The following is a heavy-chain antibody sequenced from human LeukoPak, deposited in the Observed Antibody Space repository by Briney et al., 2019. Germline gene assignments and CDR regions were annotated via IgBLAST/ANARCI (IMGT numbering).Heavy chain of an antibody. D-gene: IGHD3-10*01. J-gene: IGHJ4*02. CDR3: ARDRYYGSGTIAGLY. V-gene: IGHV3-33*01. CDR2: IWYDGSNK. Sequence: GGSLRPSCAASGFTFSSYGMHWVRQAPGKGLEWVAVIWYDGSNKYYADSVKGRFTIYRDNSKNTLYLQMNSLRAEDTAVYYCARDRYYGSGTIAGLYWGQGTLVTVSS. CDR1: GFTFSSYG.